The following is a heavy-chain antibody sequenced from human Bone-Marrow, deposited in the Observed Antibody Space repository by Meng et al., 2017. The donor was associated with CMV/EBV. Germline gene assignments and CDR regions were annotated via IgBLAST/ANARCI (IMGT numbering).Heavy chain of an antibody. CDR3: ARGGAGGYDFWSGYLFYYGMDV. Sequence: SVKVSCKASGGTFSSYAISWVRQAPGQGLEWMGGIIPIFGTANYAQKLQGRVTMTTDTSTSTAYMELRSLRSDDTAVYYCARGGAGGYDFWSGYLFYYGMDVWGQGTTVTVSS. J-gene: IGHJ6*02. V-gene: IGHV1-69*05. CDR1: GGTFSSYA. CDR2: IIPIFGTA. D-gene: IGHD3-3*01.